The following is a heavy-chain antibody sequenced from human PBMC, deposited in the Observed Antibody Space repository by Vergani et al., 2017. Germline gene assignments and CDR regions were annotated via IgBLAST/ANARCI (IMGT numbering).Heavy chain of an antibody. Sequence: QVQLVESAGGVVQTGGSLRLFCAASGFTFSNFGMHWIRQAPGKGLEWLAYIGKDGINTRYRDAVKGRFTVSRDNSKDIMYLQMDSLRSEDTALDYCAKYLRDSTDGLPDSWGPGTLVIVSS. CDR3: AKYLRDSTDGLPDS. V-gene: IGHV3-30*02. D-gene: IGHD2-21*02. CDR2: IGKDGINT. J-gene: IGHJ4*02. CDR1: GFTFSNFG.